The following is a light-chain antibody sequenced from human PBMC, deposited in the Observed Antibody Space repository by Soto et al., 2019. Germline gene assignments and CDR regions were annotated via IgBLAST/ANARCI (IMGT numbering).Light chain of an antibody. Sequence: DIQMTQSPSNLSASLGDRVTITCRASESIKRWLAWYQQKPGKAPKLLISKASSLESEVPSRFSGSGSGTEFTLTISSLQPDDFATYYCQQFNSYSFGQGTKLEIK. J-gene: IGKJ2*01. CDR3: QQFNSYS. CDR1: ESIKRW. V-gene: IGKV1-5*03. CDR2: KAS.